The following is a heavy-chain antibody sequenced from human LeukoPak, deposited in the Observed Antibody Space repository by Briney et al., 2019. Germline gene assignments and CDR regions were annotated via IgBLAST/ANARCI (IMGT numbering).Heavy chain of an antibody. CDR1: GGSFSGYY. D-gene: IGHD1-26*01. CDR2: INHSGST. CDR3: ARGVGPFDY. Sequence: SETLSLTCAVYGGSFSGYYWSWIRQPPGKGLEWIGEINHSGSTNYNPSLKSRVTISVDTSKNQFSLKLSSMTAADTAVYYCARGVGPFDYWGQGTLVTVSS. V-gene: IGHV4-34*01. J-gene: IGHJ4*02.